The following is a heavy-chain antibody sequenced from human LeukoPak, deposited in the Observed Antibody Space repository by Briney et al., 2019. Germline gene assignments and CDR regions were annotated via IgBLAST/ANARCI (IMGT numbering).Heavy chain of an antibody. V-gene: IGHV4-38-2*01. CDR2: IYHSRST. CDR1: GYSISSGYY. D-gene: IGHD4-17*01. CDR3: ASSWFGMTTVTTFDY. J-gene: IGHJ4*02. Sequence: SETLSLTCAVSGYSISSGYYWGWIRQPPRKGLDWIGSIYHSRSTYYSPSLTSRVNISVDTSKNQFSLKLSSVTAADTAVYYCASSWFGMTTVTTFDYWGQGTLVTVSS.